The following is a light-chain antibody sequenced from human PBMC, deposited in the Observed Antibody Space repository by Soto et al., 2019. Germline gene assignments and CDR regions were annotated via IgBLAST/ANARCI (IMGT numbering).Light chain of an antibody. CDR1: ERLSSVY. V-gene: IGKV3-15*01. J-gene: IGKJ1*01. CDR2: GAS. Sequence: EIVLTQSPGTLSLSPGERATLSCRASERLSSVYLAWYQQRPGQPPRLLVYGASTRATDAPPRFRGSGSGTEFSLTISSLQSEDFGTYYCQQYSSWPRTFGQGSKVEMK. CDR3: QQYSSWPRT.